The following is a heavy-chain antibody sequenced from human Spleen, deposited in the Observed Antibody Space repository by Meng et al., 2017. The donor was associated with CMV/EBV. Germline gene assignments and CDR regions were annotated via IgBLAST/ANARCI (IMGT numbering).Heavy chain of an antibody. CDR1: GFTFSSYE. Sequence: GESLKISCAASGFTFSSYEMNWVRQAPGKGLEWVSYISSSGSTIYYADSVKGRFTISRDNAKNSLYLQMNSLRAEDTAVYYCARGGYCSSTSCSNYYYGMDVWGQGTTVTVSS. J-gene: IGHJ6*02. CDR3: ARGGYCSSTSCSNYYYGMDV. D-gene: IGHD2-2*01. V-gene: IGHV3-48*03. CDR2: ISSSGSTI.